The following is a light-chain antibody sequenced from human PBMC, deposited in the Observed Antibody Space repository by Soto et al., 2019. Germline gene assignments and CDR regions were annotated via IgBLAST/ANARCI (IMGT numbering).Light chain of an antibody. V-gene: IGLV2-8*01. CDR2: EVS. J-gene: IGLJ2*01. Sequence: QSALTQPPSASGSPGQSVAISCTGTSSDVGGYNYVSWYQQHPGKAPKLMIYEVSKRPSGVPNRFSGSKSGNTASLTVSGLQTEDEAVYYCYSYAGSNNWGVFGGGTKVTVL. CDR3: YSYAGSNNWGV. CDR1: SSDVGGYNY.